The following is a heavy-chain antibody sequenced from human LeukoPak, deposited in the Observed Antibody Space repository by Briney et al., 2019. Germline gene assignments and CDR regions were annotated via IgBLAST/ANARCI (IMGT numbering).Heavy chain of an antibody. D-gene: IGHD4-17*01. V-gene: IGHV5-51*01. Sequence: GEALKISCKDSGYSFTSYWIGWVRQMPGKGLEWMGIIYPGDSDTNYSPSFEGQVTISADKFISNAYLQWSSLKASDNAMYYCARQKQAGDDYYALDVWGEGTTVTVS. J-gene: IGHJ6*01. CDR1: GYSFTSYW. CDR3: ARQKQAGDDYYALDV. CDR2: IYPGDSDT.